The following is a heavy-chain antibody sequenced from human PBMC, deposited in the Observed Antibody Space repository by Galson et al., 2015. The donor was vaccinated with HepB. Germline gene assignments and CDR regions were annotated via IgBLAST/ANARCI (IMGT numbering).Heavy chain of an antibody. V-gene: IGHV3-49*03. J-gene: IGHJ4*02. CDR1: GLTFGASA. D-gene: IGHD2-15*01. Sequence: SLRLSCAASGLTFGASAMSWFRQAPGKGLEWVGFIRSKAYGGTTEYAASVKGRFTSSRDDSKSIAYLQMNSRKTEDTAVYYCTRGGSPQLLPYYFDYWGQGTLVTVSS. CDR2: IRSKAYGGTT. CDR3: TRGGSPQLLPYYFDY.